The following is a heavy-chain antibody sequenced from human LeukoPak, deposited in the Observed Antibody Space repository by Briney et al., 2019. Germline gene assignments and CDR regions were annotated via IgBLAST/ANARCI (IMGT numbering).Heavy chain of an antibody. D-gene: IGHD4/OR15-4a*01. Sequence: PSETLSLTCTVSGDTFSSSSYYWGWVRQPPGKGLEWIGSIYYSGSTYYSPSLKSRFPISVATSKNQFSRQLTPVTAAATVAFYGGRLFPRPNTSGTQYGAIYYWGEGTLVTVSS. J-gene: IGHJ4*02. CDR3: GRLFPRPNTSGTQYGAIYY. CDR2: IYYSGST. CDR1: GDTFSSSSYY. V-gene: IGHV4-39*01.